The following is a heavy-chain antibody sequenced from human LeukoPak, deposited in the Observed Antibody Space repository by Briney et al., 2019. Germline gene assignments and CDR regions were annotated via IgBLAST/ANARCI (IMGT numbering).Heavy chain of an antibody. D-gene: IGHD3-22*01. J-gene: IGHJ4*02. CDR2: TNPSGGST. CDR3: ARGDGSGYYLN. V-gene: IGHV1-46*01. Sequence: GASVKVSRKASGYTFTSYYMHWVRQAPGQGLEWMGITNPSGGSTSYAQKFQGRVTMTRDTSTSTVYMELSSLRSEDTAVYYCARGDGSGYYLNWGQGTLVTVSS. CDR1: GYTFTSYY.